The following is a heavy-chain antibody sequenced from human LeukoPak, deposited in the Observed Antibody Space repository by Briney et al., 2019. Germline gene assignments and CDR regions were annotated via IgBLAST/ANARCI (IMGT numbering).Heavy chain of an antibody. CDR3: ARDTGGGYSCYDC. V-gene: IGHV3-7*01. CDR2: IKQDGSEK. D-gene: IGHD5-18*01. CDR1: GFTFSSYW. Sequence: GSLRLSCAASGFTFSSYWMTWIRQAPGKGLEWVANIKQDGSEKYYVDSVKGRFTISRDNAKNSLYLQMNSLRAEDPAVYYCARDTGGGYSCYDCWGQGTLVTVSS. J-gene: IGHJ4*02.